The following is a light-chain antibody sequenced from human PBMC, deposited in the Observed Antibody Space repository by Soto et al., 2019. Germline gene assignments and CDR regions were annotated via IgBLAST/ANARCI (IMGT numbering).Light chain of an antibody. CDR3: HQYVSWT. J-gene: IGKJ1*01. Sequence: EFVLTQSPGTLSVSPGERATLSCRASQSISSNFLAWYQQKPGQAPSLLLYGASSRATGITDRFSGSGSGTDFTLTISRLEPEDSAIYYCHQYVSWTFGQGTKVDIK. V-gene: IGKV3-20*01. CDR1: QSISSNF. CDR2: GAS.